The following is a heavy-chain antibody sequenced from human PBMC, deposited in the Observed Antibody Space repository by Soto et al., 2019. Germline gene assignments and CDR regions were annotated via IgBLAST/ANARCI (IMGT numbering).Heavy chain of an antibody. CDR3: AKVGVLLWFGEFRNWFEP. D-gene: IGHD3-10*01. J-gene: IGHJ5*02. CDR1: GFTFSSYA. V-gene: IGHV3-23*01. CDR2: ISGSGGST. Sequence: EVQLLESGGGLVQPGGSLRLSCAASGFTFSSYAMSWVRQAPGKGLEWVSAISGSGGSTYYADSVKGRFTISRDNSKNTLYLKMNSLRAEDTSVYFCAKVGVLLWFGEFRNWFEPWGQGTLVTVS.